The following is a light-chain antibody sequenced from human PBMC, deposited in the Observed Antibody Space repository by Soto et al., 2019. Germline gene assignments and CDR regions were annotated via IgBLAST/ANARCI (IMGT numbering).Light chain of an antibody. V-gene: IGLV6-57*02. Sequence: NFMLTQPHSVSGSPGKTVTISCTGSGGSLASNYVQWYQQRPGRAPTTVIYEDNDRPSGVPNRFSGSVDISSNSAFLTISGLTTEDEADYYCQSVDSSDQGFFGGGTKLTV. J-gene: IGLJ2*01. CDR1: GGSLASNY. CDR2: EDN. CDR3: QSVDSSDQGF.